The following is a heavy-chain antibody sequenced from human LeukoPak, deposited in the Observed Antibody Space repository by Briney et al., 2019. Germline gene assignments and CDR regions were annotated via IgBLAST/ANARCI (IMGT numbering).Heavy chain of an antibody. CDR2: ISSSSSYI. J-gene: IGHJ5*02. Sequence: GGSLRLSCAASGFTFSSYSMNWVRQAPGKWLDWVSSISSSSSYIYYADSVKGRFTISRDNAKNSLYLQMNSLGAEDTAVYYCARVGVVVAATGNLWFDPWGQGTLVTVSS. CDR3: ARVGVVVAATGNLWFDP. D-gene: IGHD2-15*01. V-gene: IGHV3-21*01. CDR1: GFTFSSYS.